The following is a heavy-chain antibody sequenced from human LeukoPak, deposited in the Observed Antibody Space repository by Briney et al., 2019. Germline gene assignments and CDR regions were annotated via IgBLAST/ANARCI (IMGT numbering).Heavy chain of an antibody. CDR1: GYSISSGYY. D-gene: IGHD2-15*01. CDR2: IYHSGST. J-gene: IGHJ6*03. V-gene: IGHV4-38-2*02. CDR3: ARGYCSGGSCYSYYYYNYMDV. Sequence: PSETLSLTCTVSGYSISSGYYWAWIRQPPGKGLEWIGSIYHSGSTYYNPSLKSRVTISIDTSKSQFSLKLSSVTAADTAVYYCARGYCSGGSCYSYYYYNYMDVWGKGTTVTVSS.